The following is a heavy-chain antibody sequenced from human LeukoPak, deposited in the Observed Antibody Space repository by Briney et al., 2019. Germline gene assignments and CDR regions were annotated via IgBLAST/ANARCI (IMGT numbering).Heavy chain of an antibody. CDR1: GGSISSYY. J-gene: IGHJ3*02. D-gene: IGHD6-13*01. V-gene: IGHV4-59*01. CDR3: AREASIAAAGSAFDI. CDR2: IYYSGST. Sequence: PSETLSLTCTVSGGSISSYYWSWIRQPPGKGLEWIGYIYYSGSTNYNPSLKSRVTISVDTSKNQFSLKLSSVTAADTAVYYCAREASIAAAGSAFDIWGQGTTVTVSS.